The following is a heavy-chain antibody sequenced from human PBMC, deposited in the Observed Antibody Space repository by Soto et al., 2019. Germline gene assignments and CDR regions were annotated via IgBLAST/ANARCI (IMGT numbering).Heavy chain of an antibody. V-gene: IGHV1-18*04. CDR2: ISAYNGNT. J-gene: IGHJ6*02. Sequence: QVQLVQSGAEVKKPGASVKVSCKASGYTFTSYGISWVRQAPGQGLEWMGWISAYNGNTNYAQKLQGRVTMTTDTSTSTAYMELRSLRSDDTAVYYCARDQLYYKDYYYYYGMDVWGQGTTVTVSS. D-gene: IGHD3-10*01. CDR3: ARDQLYYKDYYYYYGMDV. CDR1: GYTFTSYG.